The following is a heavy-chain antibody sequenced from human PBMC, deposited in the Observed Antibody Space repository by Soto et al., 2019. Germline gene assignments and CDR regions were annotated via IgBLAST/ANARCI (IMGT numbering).Heavy chain of an antibody. V-gene: IGHV3-48*02. CDR1: GFTFSSYS. Sequence: EVQLVESGGGLVQPGGSLRLSCAASGFTFSSYSMNWVRQAPGKGLEWVSYISSSSSTIYYADSVKGRFTISRDNAKNSLYLQMKSLRDEDTAVYYCARGGYYYYGMDVWGQGTTVTVSS. CDR3: ARGGYYYYGMDV. CDR2: ISSSSSTI. J-gene: IGHJ6*02.